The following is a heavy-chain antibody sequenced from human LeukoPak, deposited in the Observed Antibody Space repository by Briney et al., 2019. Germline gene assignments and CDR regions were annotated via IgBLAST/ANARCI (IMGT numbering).Heavy chain of an antibody. V-gene: IGHV3-7*01. J-gene: IGHJ6*03. CDR2: IKQDGSEK. CDR1: GFTFSSYW. CDR3: ARGTSITIFGVAPYYYYYMDV. D-gene: IGHD3-3*01. Sequence: PGGSLRLSCAASGFTFSSYWMSWVRQAPGKGLEWVANIKQDGSEKYYVDSVKGRFTISRDNAKNSLYLQMNSLRAEDTAVYYCARGTSITIFGVAPYYYYYMDVWGKGTTVTVSS.